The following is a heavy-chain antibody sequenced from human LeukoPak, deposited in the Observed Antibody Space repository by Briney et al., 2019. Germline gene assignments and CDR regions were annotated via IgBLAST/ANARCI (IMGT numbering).Heavy chain of an antibody. D-gene: IGHD1-7*01. CDR3: ARGLTGTRFDD. J-gene: IGHJ4*02. CDR1: GFTFSSYS. Sequence: GGSLSLSCAASGFTFSSYSMNWVRQAPGKGLEWVSFISSSSDYIYYADSVKGRFTISRDNAKNSLYLQMNSLRAEDTAVYYCARGLTGTRFDDWGQGTLVTVSS. V-gene: IGHV3-21*01. CDR2: ISSSSDYI.